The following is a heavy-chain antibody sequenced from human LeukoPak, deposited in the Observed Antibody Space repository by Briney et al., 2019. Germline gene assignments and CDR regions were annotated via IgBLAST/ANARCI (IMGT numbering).Heavy chain of an antibody. D-gene: IGHD4-17*01. CDR3: ATGSHGDYVH. V-gene: IGHV1-69*04. CDR2: IIPILGIA. Sequence: EAPVKVSCKASGGTFSSYGISWVRQAPGQGLGWMGRIIPILGIANYAQKFQGRVTITADKSTSTAYMELSSLRSEDTAVYFCATGSHGDYVHWGQGTLVTVSS. CDR1: GGTFSSYG. J-gene: IGHJ4*02.